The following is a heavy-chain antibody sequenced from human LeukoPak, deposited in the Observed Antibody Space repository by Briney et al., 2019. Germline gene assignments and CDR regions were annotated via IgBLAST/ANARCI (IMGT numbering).Heavy chain of an antibody. CDR1: GFTFSSYW. V-gene: IGHV3-23*01. J-gene: IGHJ4*02. CDR2: ISGSGGST. D-gene: IGHD3-22*01. CDR3: ARSEPVTMIVVVRRPLDY. Sequence: PGGSLRLSCAASGFTFSSYWMSWVRQAPGKGLEWVSAISGSGGSTYYADSVKGRFTISRDNSKNTLYLQMNSLRAEDTAVYYCARSEPVTMIVVVRRPLDYWGQGTLVTVSS.